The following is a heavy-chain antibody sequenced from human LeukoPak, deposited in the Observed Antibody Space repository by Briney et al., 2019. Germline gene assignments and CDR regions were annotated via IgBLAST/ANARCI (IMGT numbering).Heavy chain of an antibody. Sequence: GGSLLLSCAASGFTFGDYAMSWVRQAPGKGLEWVGFIRSKAYGGTTEYAASVKGRFTISRDDSKSIAYLQMNSLKTEDTAVYYCTSLEGSADYWGQGTLVTVSS. V-gene: IGHV3-49*04. CDR2: IRSKAYGGTT. CDR1: GFTFGDYA. CDR3: TSLEGSADY. J-gene: IGHJ4*02.